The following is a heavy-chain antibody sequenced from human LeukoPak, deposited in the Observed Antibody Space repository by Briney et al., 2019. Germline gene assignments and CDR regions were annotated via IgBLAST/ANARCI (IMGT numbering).Heavy chain of an antibody. CDR1: GGTFSSYA. V-gene: IGHV1-69*13. D-gene: IGHD1-26*01. Sequence: SVKVSCKASGGTFSSYAISWVRQAPGQGLEWMGGIIPIFGTANYAQKFQGRVTITADESTSTAYMELSSLRSEDTAVYYCARGGPYSGSYDWWFDPWGQGTLVTVSS. CDR3: ARGGPYSGSYDWWFDP. CDR2: IIPIFGTA. J-gene: IGHJ5*02.